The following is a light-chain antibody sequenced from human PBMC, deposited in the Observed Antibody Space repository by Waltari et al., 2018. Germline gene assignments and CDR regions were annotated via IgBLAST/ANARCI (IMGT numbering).Light chain of an antibody. J-gene: IGLJ2*01. CDR1: SSDVGNYNH. Sequence: QSALTQPASVSGSLGQSITISCTGTSSDVGNYNHVSWFQHHPGFAPKLLIYEVTKRPSGISNRFSGSKSGNTASLTISGLHAEDEAEYHCCSFVYGGSVVFGGGTKLTVL. V-gene: IGLV2-23*02. CDR3: CSFVYGGSVV. CDR2: EVT.